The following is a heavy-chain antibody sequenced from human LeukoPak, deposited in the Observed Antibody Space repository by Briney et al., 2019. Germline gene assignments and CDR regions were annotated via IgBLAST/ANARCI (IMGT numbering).Heavy chain of an antibody. CDR1: GFTVSSNY. V-gene: IGHV3-66*03. CDR2: IYSCGST. Sequence: GGSLRLSCAASGFTVSSNYMSWVRQAPGKGLEWVSVIYSCGSTYYADSVKGRFTISRDNSKNTLYLQMNSLRAEDTAVYYCARAPRAGCMLYGSGEYYFDYWGQGTLVTVSS. CDR3: ARAPRAGCMLYGSGEYYFDY. J-gene: IGHJ4*02. D-gene: IGHD2-8*01.